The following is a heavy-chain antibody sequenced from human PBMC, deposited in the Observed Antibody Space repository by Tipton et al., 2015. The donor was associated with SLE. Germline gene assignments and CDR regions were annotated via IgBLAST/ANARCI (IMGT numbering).Heavy chain of an antibody. Sequence: TLSLTCTVSGGSISNYYWSWIRQPAGKGLEWIGRIYTSGSTNYNPSLKSRVTMSVDTFKNQFSLKLSSGTAADTAVYYCARDHPVAGPFDYWGQGTLVTVSS. CDR2: IYTSGST. CDR3: ARDHPVAGPFDY. V-gene: IGHV4-4*07. CDR1: GGSISNYY. J-gene: IGHJ4*02. D-gene: IGHD6-19*01.